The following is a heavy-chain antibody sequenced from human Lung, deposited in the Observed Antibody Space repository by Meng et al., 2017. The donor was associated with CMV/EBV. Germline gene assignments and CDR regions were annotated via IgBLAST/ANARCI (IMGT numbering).Heavy chain of an antibody. D-gene: IGHD2-2*01. CDR1: GDSISSGEYF. V-gene: IGHV4-30-4*01. CDR2: MDYRGST. J-gene: IGHJ4*02. Sequence: QVSLHGPGPGPVKPSRTRSLTRTVSGDSISSGEYFWSWIRQPPGKGLEWIGYMDYRGSTFYNPSLKSRVTISVDTSKNQFSLKLSSVTAADTAVYFCARGELLWDYWGQGTLVTVSS. CDR3: ARGELLWDY.